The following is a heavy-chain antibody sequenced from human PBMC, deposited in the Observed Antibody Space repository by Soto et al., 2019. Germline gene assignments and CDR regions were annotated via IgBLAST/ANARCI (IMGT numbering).Heavy chain of an antibody. Sequence: QVQLQESGPGLVKPSETLSLTCTVSGGSISVYYWSWIRQPPGKGLEWIGDIYNSGSTNSNLSLKSRVTISVDTSKNQFSLNLSSVTAADTAVYYCARVLSGVVDHHFDYWGQGTLVTVSS. CDR3: ARVLSGVVDHHFDY. CDR1: GGSISVYY. V-gene: IGHV4-59*01. D-gene: IGHD3-10*02. J-gene: IGHJ4*02. CDR2: IYNSGST.